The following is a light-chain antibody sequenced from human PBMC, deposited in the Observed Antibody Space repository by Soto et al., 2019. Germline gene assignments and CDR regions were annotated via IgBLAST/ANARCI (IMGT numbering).Light chain of an antibody. J-gene: IGKJ1*01. V-gene: IGKV3-15*01. Sequence: IQMTQSPATLSVSPGERATLSCRASQTIYSNVAWYQQRPGQAPRLLIYRASARATGIPARFSGSGSGTEFPLTIGSLQSEDSAVYYCQQYQNLWTFGQGTKVEIK. CDR3: QQYQNLWT. CDR2: RAS. CDR1: QTIYSN.